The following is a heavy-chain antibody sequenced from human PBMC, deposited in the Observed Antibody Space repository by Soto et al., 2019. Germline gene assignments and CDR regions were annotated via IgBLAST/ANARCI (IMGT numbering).Heavy chain of an antibody. CDR1: GYTFTSYG. J-gene: IGHJ6*02. CDR3: ARGNPLLWFGELLKGYYYYGMDV. D-gene: IGHD3-10*01. V-gene: IGHV1-18*04. CDR2: ISADNGNT. Sequence: QVQLVQSGAEVKKPGASVKVSCKASGYTFTSYGISWVRQAPGQGLEWMGWISADNGNTNYAQKLQGRVTMTTDTSTSTDYMELRSLRSDDTAVYYCARGNPLLWFGELLKGYYYYGMDVWGQGTTVTVSS.